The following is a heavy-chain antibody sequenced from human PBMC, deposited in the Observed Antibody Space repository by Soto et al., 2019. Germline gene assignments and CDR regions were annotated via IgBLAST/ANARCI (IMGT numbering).Heavy chain of an antibody. CDR2: IYYSGST. V-gene: IGHV4-59*01. J-gene: IGHJ6*02. CDR3: ARSVGSARRGYYYYYGMDV. CDR1: GGSISSYY. D-gene: IGHD6-6*01. Sequence: SETLSLTCTVSGGSISSYYWSWIRQPPGKGLEWIGYIYYSGSTNYNPSLKSRVTISVDTSKNQFSLKLSSVTAADTAVYYCARSVGSARRGYYYYYGMDVWGQGTTVTVSS.